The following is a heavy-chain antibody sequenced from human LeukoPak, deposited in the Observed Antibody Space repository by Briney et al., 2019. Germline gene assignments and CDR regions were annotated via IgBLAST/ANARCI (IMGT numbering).Heavy chain of an antibody. Sequence: PGGSLRLSCAASGFTFDDYAMHWVRQAPGKGLEWVSLISGDGGSTYYADSVKGRFTISRDNSKNSLYLQMNSLRTEDPALYYCAKDRYYDSSGYYSPGDWGQGTLVTVSS. D-gene: IGHD3-22*01. J-gene: IGHJ4*02. CDR2: ISGDGGST. CDR1: GFTFDDYA. V-gene: IGHV3-43*02. CDR3: AKDRYYDSSGYYSPGD.